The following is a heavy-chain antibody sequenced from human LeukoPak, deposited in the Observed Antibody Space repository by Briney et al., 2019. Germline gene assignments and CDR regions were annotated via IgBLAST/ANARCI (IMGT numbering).Heavy chain of an antibody. CDR1: GGSISSYY. CDR2: IYYSGST. Sequence: PSGTLSLICTVSGGSISSYYWSWIRQPPGKGLEWIGYIYYSGSTNYNPSLKSRVTISVDTSKNQFSLRLSSVTAADTAVYYCANFRYISGSFDYWGQGTLVTVSS. J-gene: IGHJ4*02. CDR3: ANFRYISGSFDY. V-gene: IGHV4-59*01. D-gene: IGHD6-19*01.